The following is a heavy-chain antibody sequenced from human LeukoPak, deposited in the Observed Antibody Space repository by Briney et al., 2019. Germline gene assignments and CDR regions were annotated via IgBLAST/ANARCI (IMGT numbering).Heavy chain of an antibody. CDR1: GFTFSSYA. CDR3: AKRIAAAGTYYFDY. J-gene: IGHJ4*02. V-gene: IGHV3-23*01. CDR2: ISGSGGST. D-gene: IGHD6-13*01. Sequence: GGSLRLSCAASGFTFSSYAMSWARQAPGKGLEWVSAISGSGGSTYYADSVKGRFTISRDNSKNTLYLQMNSLRAEDTAVYYCAKRIAAAGTYYFDYWGQGTLVTVSS.